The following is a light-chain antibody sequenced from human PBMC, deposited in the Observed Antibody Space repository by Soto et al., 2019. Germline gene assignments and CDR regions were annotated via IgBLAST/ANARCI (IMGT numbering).Light chain of an antibody. Sequence: ELVLTQSPGTLSLSPGERATLSCRASQSVSSSYLAWYQQKPGQAPRLLIYDASNRATGIPDRFSGSGSGTDFTLTISRLVPEDFAVYFCQQYGRSPPFTFGQGTKVEIK. CDR3: QQYGRSPPFT. J-gene: IGKJ2*01. CDR2: DAS. CDR1: QSVSSSY. V-gene: IGKV3-20*01.